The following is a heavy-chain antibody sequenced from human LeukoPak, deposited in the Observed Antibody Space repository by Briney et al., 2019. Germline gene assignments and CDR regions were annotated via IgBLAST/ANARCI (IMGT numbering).Heavy chain of an antibody. CDR2: IYHSGST. Sequence: KPSGTLSLTCAVSGGSISSSNWWSWVRQPPGKGLEWIGEIYHSGSTNYNPSLKSRVTISVDKSKNQFSLKLSSVTAADTAVYYCTRERISGIAAFDYWGQGTLVTVSS. V-gene: IGHV4-4*02. CDR1: GGSISSSNW. D-gene: IGHD6-13*01. J-gene: IGHJ4*02. CDR3: TRERISGIAAFDY.